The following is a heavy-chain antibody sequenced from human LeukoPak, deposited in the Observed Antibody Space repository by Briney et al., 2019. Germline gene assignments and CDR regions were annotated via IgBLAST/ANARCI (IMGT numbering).Heavy chain of an antibody. D-gene: IGHD5-24*01. V-gene: IGHV3-48*03. J-gene: IGHJ5*02. CDR1: GFTFSSYE. Sequence: GGSLRRSCAASGFTFSSYEMNWVRQAPGKGLEWVSYISSSCSTIYYADSVKGRVTISRDNAKNSLYLQMNSLRAEDTAVYYCARDRMAQGWFDPWGQGTLVTVSS. CDR2: ISSSCSTI. CDR3: ARDRMAQGWFDP.